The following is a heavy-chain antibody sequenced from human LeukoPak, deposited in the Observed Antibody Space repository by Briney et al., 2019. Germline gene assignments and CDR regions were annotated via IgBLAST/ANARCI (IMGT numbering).Heavy chain of an antibody. CDR3: AMTSFGVVISVDY. V-gene: IGHV1-46*01. CDR1: GYTFTSYY. D-gene: IGHD3-3*01. J-gene: IGHJ4*02. CDR2: INPSGGST. Sequence: ASVKVSCKASGYTFTSYYMHWVRQAPGQGLEWMGIINPSGGSTSYAQKFQGRVTMTRDTSTSTVYMELSSLRSGDTAVYYCAMTSFGVVISVDYWGQGTLVTVSS.